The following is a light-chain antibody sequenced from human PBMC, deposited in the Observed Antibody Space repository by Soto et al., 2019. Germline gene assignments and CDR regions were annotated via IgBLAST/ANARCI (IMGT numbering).Light chain of an antibody. CDR3: QQSYGTPIT. CDR1: QSISNY. V-gene: IGKV1-39*01. CDR2: AAS. Sequence: DIQMTQSPSSLSASVGDRVTITCRASQSISNYLNWYQQKPGKAPKLLIYAASSLQSGVPSRFSGSGSGTDFTLTISSLQPEDSATYYCQQSYGTPITFGQGTRLEIE. J-gene: IGKJ5*01.